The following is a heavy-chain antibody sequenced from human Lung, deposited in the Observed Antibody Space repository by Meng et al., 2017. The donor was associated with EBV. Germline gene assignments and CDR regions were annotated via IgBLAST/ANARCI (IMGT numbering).Heavy chain of an antibody. Sequence: VQLVWSGGGVVRPGRALRLSCAASGFTFSSYGMHWVRQAPGKGLECVAVISYDGSNKYYADSVKGRFTISRDNSKNTLYLQMTSLRAEDTAVYYCSFTESWGQGTLVTVSS. V-gene: IGHV3-30*03. CDR2: ISYDGSNK. CDR3: SFTES. CDR1: GFTFSSYG. D-gene: IGHD1-14*01. J-gene: IGHJ4*02.